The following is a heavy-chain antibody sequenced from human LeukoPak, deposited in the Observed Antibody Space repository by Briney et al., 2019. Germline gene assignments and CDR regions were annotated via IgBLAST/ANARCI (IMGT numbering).Heavy chain of an antibody. CDR1: GFPFRSYW. CDR3: VRGADTGYSSDS. CDR2: INSDGRST. J-gene: IGHJ4*02. D-gene: IGHD3-9*01. Sequence: GGSLRLSCAASGFPFRSYWMHWVRQAPGKGLVWVSRINSDGRSTNYADSVKGRFSISRDNAENTLYLQMNSLRVEDTAVYYCVRGADTGYSSDSWGQGTLVTVSS. V-gene: IGHV3-74*01.